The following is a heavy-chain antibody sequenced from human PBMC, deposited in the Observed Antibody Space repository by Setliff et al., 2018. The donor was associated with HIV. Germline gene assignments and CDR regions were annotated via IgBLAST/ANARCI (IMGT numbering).Heavy chain of an antibody. CDR3: TRDWWAYGLMGS. D-gene: IGHD2-15*01. Sequence: PSETLSLTCDVSGVSISKNRNWWSWVRQPPGKGLEWIGEIYFNLPTNYNPAFKSRVSMGLVNAKDQFSRRLTSVTAADTAIYYCTRDWWAYGLMGSWGQGMLVTVSS. J-gene: IGHJ5*02. V-gene: IGHV4-4*02. CDR2: IYFNLPT. CDR1: GVSISKNRNW.